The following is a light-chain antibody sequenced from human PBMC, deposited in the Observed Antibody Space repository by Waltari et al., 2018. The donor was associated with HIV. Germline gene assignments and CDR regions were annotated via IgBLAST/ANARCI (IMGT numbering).Light chain of an antibody. J-gene: IGKJ1*01. CDR1: QSVSSN. CDR2: GAS. CDR3: QHYGSSPT. Sequence: EIVMMQSPATLSVSPGERATLSCRASQSVSSNLAWYQQKPGQAPRLLIYGASTRATGIPARFSGSGSGTEFTLTISSLQSEDFAVYYCQHYGSSPTFGQGTKVEI. V-gene: IGKV3D-15*02.